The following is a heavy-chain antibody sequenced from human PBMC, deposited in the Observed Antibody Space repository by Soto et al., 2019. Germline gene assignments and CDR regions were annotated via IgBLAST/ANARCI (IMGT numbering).Heavy chain of an antibody. CDR3: VRQWLVISPLDH. D-gene: IGHD6-19*01. Sequence: EVHLVQSGGGLVQPGGSLKLSCAASGFIFSGSAMHWVRQASGKGLEWVGRIGRKAKNYATASGASVEGRFTISRDDSKNTTFLLMNSLKSENTGVYFFVRQWLVISPLDHWGQGNLVSCSS. V-gene: IGHV3-73*02. J-gene: IGHJ4*02. CDR2: IGRKAKNYAT. CDR1: GFIFSGSA.